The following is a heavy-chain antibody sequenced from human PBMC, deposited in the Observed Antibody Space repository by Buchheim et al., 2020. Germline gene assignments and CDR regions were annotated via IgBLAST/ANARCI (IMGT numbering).Heavy chain of an antibody. J-gene: IGHJ6*02. CDR3: VTSGSYYYYAMDV. D-gene: IGHD3-22*01. CDR1: GFTFNSYW. Sequence: EVQLVESGGGLVQPGGSLRLSCAASGFTFNSYWMHWVRQAPGKGLVCVARINSDGRTTTYADSVKGRFTISRDNAMNTVYLQMNSLRAEDTAVYYCVTSGSYYYYAMDVWGQGTT. CDR2: INSDGRTT. V-gene: IGHV3-74*01.